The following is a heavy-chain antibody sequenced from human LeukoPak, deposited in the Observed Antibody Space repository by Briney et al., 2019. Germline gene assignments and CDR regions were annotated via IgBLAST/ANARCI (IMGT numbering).Heavy chain of an antibody. J-gene: IGHJ1*01. Sequence: GRSLRLSCAASGFTFSSYGMHWVRQAPGKGLEWVAVISYDGSNKYYADSVKGRFTIPRDNSKNTLYLQMNSLRAEDTAVYYCSKDRGSSWLFQHWGQGTLVTVSS. CDR2: ISYDGSNK. CDR1: GFTFSSYG. D-gene: IGHD6-13*01. V-gene: IGHV3-30*18. CDR3: SKDRGSSWLFQH.